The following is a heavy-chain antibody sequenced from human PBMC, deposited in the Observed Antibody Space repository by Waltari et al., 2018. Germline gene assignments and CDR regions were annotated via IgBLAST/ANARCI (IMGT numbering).Heavy chain of an antibody. D-gene: IGHD3-22*01. CDR2: ISAYNGNT. J-gene: IGHJ6*02. V-gene: IGHV1-18*01. CDR3: ARERHYYDSGYYYYYGMDV. CDR1: GSTFTSYG. Sequence: QVQLVQSGAEVKTPGASVKVSCKASGSTFTSYGISWVRQAPGQGLEWMGWISAYNGNTNYAQKLQGRVTMTTDTSTSTAYMELRSLRSDDTAVYYCARERHYYDSGYYYYYGMDVWGQGTTVTVSS.